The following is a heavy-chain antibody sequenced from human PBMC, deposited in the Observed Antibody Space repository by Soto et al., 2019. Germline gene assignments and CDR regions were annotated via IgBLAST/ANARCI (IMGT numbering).Heavy chain of an antibody. J-gene: IGHJ6*02. D-gene: IGHD3-3*02. Sequence: QVQLQQWGAGLLKPSETLSLTCAVYGGSFSSYYWAWIRQAPGKGLEWIGEINHRGGTNYNSSLKSRVTISVDTSKNQFSLILYSVTAADTAVYYCARDRRYSHFWSGYQNERPYGMDVWGHGTTVTVSS. CDR2: INHRGGT. CDR1: GGSFSSYY. CDR3: ARDRRYSHFWSGYQNERPYGMDV. V-gene: IGHV4-34*02.